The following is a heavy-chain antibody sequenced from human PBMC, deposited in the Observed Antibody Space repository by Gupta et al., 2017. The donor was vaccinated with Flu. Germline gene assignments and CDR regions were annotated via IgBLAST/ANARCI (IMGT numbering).Heavy chain of an antibody. D-gene: IGHD3-9*01. CDR3: AKYYDILTGYQERGPRRGHYYYGMDV. CDR2: IIPIFGTA. J-gene: IGHJ6*02. Sequence: QGLEWMGGIIPIFGTATYAQKFQGRVTITADKSTSTAYMELSSLRSEDTAVYYCAKYYDILTGYQERGPRRGHYYYGMDVWGQGTTVTVSS. V-gene: IGHV1-69*06.